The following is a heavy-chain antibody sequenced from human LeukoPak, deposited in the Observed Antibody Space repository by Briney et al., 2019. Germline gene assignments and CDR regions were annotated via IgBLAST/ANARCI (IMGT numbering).Heavy chain of an antibody. V-gene: IGHV4-39*01. CDR1: GVSITSTSYY. Sequence: PSEPLSLTCTLSGVSITSTSYYWGWIRHPAGKGLESIGTIYYTGTTCYQLSLKSRIAMNVDTSKIQFSLKLSSVTAADTAVYYCAPAYCGGDCFGYWGQGTLVTVSS. CDR3: APAYCGGDCFGY. CDR2: IYYTGTT. D-gene: IGHD2-21*01. J-gene: IGHJ4*02.